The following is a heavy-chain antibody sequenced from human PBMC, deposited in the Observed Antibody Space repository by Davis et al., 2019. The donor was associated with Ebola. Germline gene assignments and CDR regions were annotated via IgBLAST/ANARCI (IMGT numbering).Heavy chain of an antibody. V-gene: IGHV3-23*01. CDR1: GFTFSVYT. J-gene: IGHJ4*02. CDR2: ITGTSIKT. CDR3: VSTGGFYDNDF. D-gene: IGHD3-9*01. Sequence: GESLKISCTASGFTFSVYTMTWVRQAPGKGLEWVSSITGTSIKTYYADSVKGRFTISRDNSNNTLYLQMNNLRAEDTAKYYCVSTGGFYDNDFWGQGTLVTVSS.